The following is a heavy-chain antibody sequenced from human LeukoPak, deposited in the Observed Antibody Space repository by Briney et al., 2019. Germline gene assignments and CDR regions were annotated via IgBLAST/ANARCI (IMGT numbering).Heavy chain of an antibody. J-gene: IGHJ4*02. CDR2: ISGSGGST. D-gene: IGHD2-15*01. Sequence: PGGSLRLSCAASGFTFSSYAMSWVRQAPGKGLEWVSAISGSGGSTYYADSVKGRFTISRDNSKNTLYLQMNSLRAEDTAVYYCAKGHRCGGSCYHDYWGQGTLVTVSS. CDR3: AKGHRCGGSCYHDY. CDR1: GFTFSSYA. V-gene: IGHV3-23*01.